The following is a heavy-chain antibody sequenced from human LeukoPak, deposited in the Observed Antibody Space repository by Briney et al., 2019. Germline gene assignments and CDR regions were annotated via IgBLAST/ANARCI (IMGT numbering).Heavy chain of an antibody. CDR2: ISSSGSTI. CDR3: ARVPWTDTAMELHYYYYYMDV. CDR1: GFTFSSYE. Sequence: GGSLRLSCAASGFTFSSYEMNWVRRAPGKGLEWVSYISSSGSTIYYADSVKGRFTISRDNAKNSLYLQMNSLRAEDTAVYYCARVPWTDTAMELHYYYYYMDVWGKGTTVTVSS. V-gene: IGHV3-48*03. J-gene: IGHJ6*03. D-gene: IGHD5-18*01.